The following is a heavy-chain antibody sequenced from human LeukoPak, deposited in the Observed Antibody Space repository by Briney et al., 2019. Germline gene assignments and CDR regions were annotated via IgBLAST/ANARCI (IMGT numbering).Heavy chain of an antibody. D-gene: IGHD4-17*01. J-gene: IGHJ6*02. CDR2: IYYSGST. Sequence: SETLSLTCTVSGGSISSSSYYWGWIRQPPGKGLEWIVSIYYSGSTYYNPSLKSRVTISVDTSKNQFSLKLSSVTAADTAVYYCASETVTTYSYYYYGMDVWGQGTTVTVSS. CDR3: ASETVTTYSYYYYGMDV. V-gene: IGHV4-39*07. CDR1: GGSISSSSYY.